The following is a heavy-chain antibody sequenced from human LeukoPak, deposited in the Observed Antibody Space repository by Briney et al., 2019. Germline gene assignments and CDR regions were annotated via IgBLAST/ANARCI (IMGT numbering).Heavy chain of an antibody. J-gene: IGHJ4*02. CDR2: ISGSGGST. Sequence: GGSLRLSCAASGFTFSSYSMNWVRQAPGKGLEWVSAISGSGGSTYYADSVKGRFTISRDNAKSSLYLQMNSLRAEDTAVYYCANHLACGSTSCPPFDDWGQGTLVTVSS. CDR1: GFTFSSYS. D-gene: IGHD2-2*01. V-gene: IGHV3-21*01. CDR3: ANHLACGSTSCPPFDD.